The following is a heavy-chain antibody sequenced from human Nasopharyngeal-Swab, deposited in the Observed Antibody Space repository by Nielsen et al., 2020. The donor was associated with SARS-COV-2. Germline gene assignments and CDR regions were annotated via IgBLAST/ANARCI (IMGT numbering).Heavy chain of an antibody. CDR3: AKGWGGIYYFDY. D-gene: IGHD7-27*01. J-gene: IGHJ4*02. V-gene: IGHV3-30*18. CDR2: ISYDGSNK. Sequence: SCAASGFTFSSYGMHWVRQAPGKGLEWVAVISYDGSNKYYADSVKGRFTISRDNSKNTLYLQMNSLRAEGTAVYYCAKGWGGIYYFDYWGQGTLVTVSS. CDR1: GFTFSSYG.